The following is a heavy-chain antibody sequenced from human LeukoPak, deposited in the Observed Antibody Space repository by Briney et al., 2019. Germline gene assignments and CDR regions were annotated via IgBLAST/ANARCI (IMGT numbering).Heavy chain of an antibody. Sequence: GGSLRLSCAASGFTFSSYSMNWARQAPGKGLEWVSSISSSSSYIYYADSVKGRFTISRDNAKNSLYLQMNSLRAEDTAVYYCAVSDSSSWYWGQGTLVTVSS. J-gene: IGHJ4*02. D-gene: IGHD6-13*01. V-gene: IGHV3-21*01. CDR1: GFTFSSYS. CDR3: AVSDSSSWY. CDR2: ISSSSSYI.